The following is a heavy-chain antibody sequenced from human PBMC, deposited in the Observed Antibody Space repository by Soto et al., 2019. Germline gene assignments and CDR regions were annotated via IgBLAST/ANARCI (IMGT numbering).Heavy chain of an antibody. Sequence: PSETLSLTCTVSGGSISSYYWSWIRQPPGKGLEWIGYIYYSGSTNYNPSLKSRVTISVDTSKNLFSLKLSSVTAADTAVYYCARLTGSGSYYKGPYFDYWGQGTLVTVSS. CDR3: ARLTGSGSYYKGPYFDY. D-gene: IGHD3-10*01. V-gene: IGHV4-59*08. CDR1: GGSISSYY. J-gene: IGHJ4*02. CDR2: IYYSGST.